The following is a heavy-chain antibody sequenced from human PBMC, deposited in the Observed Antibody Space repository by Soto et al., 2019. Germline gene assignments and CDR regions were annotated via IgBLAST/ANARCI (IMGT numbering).Heavy chain of an antibody. CDR2: ILPDDSYT. Sequence: EVQLVQSAAEVKKPGESLKISCKASGYSFTSYWIVWVRQTPGKGMEWMGIILPDDSYTKYIPSFQGRVTISADRSMTTAYLHLRSLEASDSATYFCARQGFSKHYFYAADVWGQGTTVTVSS. CDR3: ARQGFSKHYFYAADV. V-gene: IGHV5-51*01. J-gene: IGHJ6*02. CDR1: GYSFTSYW. D-gene: IGHD6-13*01.